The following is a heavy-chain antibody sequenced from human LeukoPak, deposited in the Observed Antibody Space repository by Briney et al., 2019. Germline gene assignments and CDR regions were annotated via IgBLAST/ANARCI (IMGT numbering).Heavy chain of an antibody. J-gene: IGHJ5*02. Sequence: ASVKVSCKASGYTFTSYYMHWVRQAPEQGLEWMGIINPSGGSTSYAQKFQGRVTMTRDTSISTAYMELSRLRSDDTAVYYCARDGYGSGSYSNWFDPWGQGTLVTVSS. D-gene: IGHD3-10*01. CDR3: ARDGYGSGSYSNWFDP. CDR1: GYTFTSYY. V-gene: IGHV1-46*01. CDR2: INPSGGST.